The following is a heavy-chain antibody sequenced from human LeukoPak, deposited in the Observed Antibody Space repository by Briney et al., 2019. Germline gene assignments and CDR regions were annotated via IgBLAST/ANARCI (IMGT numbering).Heavy chain of an antibody. CDR2: ISSSGSAI. V-gene: IGHV3-48*03. Sequence: GGSLRLSCAASGCTFSSYEMNWVRQAPGKGLEWASKISSSGSAIYYADSVKGRFTISRDNAKSTLYLQMNSLRVEDTAVYYCARGGSLGYWGQGTLVTVSS. CDR1: GCTFSSYE. D-gene: IGHD6-19*01. J-gene: IGHJ4*02. CDR3: ARGGSLGY.